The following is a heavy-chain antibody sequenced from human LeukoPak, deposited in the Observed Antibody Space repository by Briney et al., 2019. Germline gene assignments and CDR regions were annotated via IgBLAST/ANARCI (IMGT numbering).Heavy chain of an antibody. CDR3: ARDSEGLFDP. Sequence: SVKVSCKASGGTFSSYAISWVRQAPGQGLEWMGRIIPIFGTANYAQKFQGRVTITTDESTSTAYMELSGLRSEDTAVYYCARDSEGLFDPWGQGTLVTVSS. J-gene: IGHJ5*02. CDR1: GGTFSSYA. V-gene: IGHV1-69*05. CDR2: IIPIFGTA.